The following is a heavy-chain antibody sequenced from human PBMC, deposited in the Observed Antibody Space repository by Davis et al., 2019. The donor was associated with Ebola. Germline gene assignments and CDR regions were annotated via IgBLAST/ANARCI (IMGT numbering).Heavy chain of an antibody. V-gene: IGHV1-3*01. CDR1: AYTFTSYA. J-gene: IGHJ6*02. D-gene: IGHD6-6*01. CDR3: ARGSSKAYYYYGMDV. Sequence: AASVKVSCKASAYTFTSYAMHWVRQAPGQRLEWMGWINAGNGNTKYSQKFQGRVTITRDTSASTAYMELSSLRSEDTAVYYCARGSSKAYYYYGMDVWDQGTTVTVSS. CDR2: INAGNGNT.